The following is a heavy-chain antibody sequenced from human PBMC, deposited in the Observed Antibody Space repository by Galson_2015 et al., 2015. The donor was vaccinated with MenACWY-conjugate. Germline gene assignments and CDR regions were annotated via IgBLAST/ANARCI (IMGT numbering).Heavy chain of an antibody. CDR1: GFTFSSYW. D-gene: IGHD3-16*01. Sequence: SLRLSCAASGFTFSSYWMTWVRQAPGKGLEWVAYIKQDESERYYVASVKGRFTISRDNAKNSLYLQMNSLRAEDTAVYYCVGGGKFNWFDPWGQGTLVSVSS. CDR3: VGGGKFNWFDP. J-gene: IGHJ5*02. V-gene: IGHV3-7*03. CDR2: IKQDESER.